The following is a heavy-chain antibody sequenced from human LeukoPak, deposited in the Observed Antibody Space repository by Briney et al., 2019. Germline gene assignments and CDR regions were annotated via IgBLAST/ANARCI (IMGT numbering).Heavy chain of an antibody. D-gene: IGHD6-19*01. Sequence: GGSLRLSCAASGFTFSSYAMSWVRQAPGKGLEWVSAISGSGGSTYYADSVKGRFTISRDNSKNTLYLQMNSLRAEDTAVYYCAKSLYSSGWPNYFDYWGQGTLVTVSS. CDR3: AKSLYSSGWPNYFDY. CDR1: GFTFSSYA. V-gene: IGHV3-23*01. CDR2: ISGSGGST. J-gene: IGHJ4*02.